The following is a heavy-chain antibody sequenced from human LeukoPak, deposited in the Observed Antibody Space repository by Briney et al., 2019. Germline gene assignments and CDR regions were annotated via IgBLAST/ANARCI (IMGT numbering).Heavy chain of an antibody. J-gene: IGHJ4*02. Sequence: PGRSLRLSCAASGFTFSSYGMHWVRQAPGKGLEWVAVISYDGSNKYYADSVKGRFTISRDNSKNTLYLQMNSLRAEDTAVYYCAKDRSSGSFDYWGQGTLVTVSS. CDR2: ISYDGSNK. D-gene: IGHD6-19*01. CDR3: AKDRSSGSFDY. CDR1: GFTFSSYG. V-gene: IGHV3-30*18.